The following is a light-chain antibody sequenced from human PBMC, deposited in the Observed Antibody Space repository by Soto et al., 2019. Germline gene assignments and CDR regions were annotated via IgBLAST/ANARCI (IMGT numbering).Light chain of an antibody. Sequence: QSVLTQPPSMSGAPGQRVTISCTGTSANIGAGYDVHWYQQLPGMAPNLLIYGNNKRPSGVPDRFSGSKSGTSASLAITGLQAEDEADYYCQSYDSTLSGLYVLGTGTKVTVL. J-gene: IGLJ1*01. V-gene: IGLV1-40*01. CDR2: GNN. CDR3: QSYDSTLSGLYV. CDR1: SANIGAGYD.